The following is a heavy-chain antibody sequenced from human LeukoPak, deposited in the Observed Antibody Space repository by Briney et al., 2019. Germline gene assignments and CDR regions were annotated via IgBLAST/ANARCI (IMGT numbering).Heavy chain of an antibody. J-gene: IGHJ6*03. Sequence: SETLSLTCTVSGGSLSSYYWSWIRQPAGKGLEWIGRVYTSGSTNYNPSLKSRVTMSIDTSKNQFSLEVSSVTAADTAVYYCARSRLCSSTSCYLSPDYYYYMDVWGKGTTVTVSS. CDR2: VYTSGST. D-gene: IGHD2-2*01. CDR3: ARSRLCSSTSCYLSPDYYYYMDV. CDR1: GGSLSSYY. V-gene: IGHV4-4*07.